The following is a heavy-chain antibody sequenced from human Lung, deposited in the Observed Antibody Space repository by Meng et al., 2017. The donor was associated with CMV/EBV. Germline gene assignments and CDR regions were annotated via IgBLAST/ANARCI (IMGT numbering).Heavy chain of an antibody. D-gene: IGHD6-19*01. CDR3: AKSSDNGWSS. Sequence: SCPASGYSFSGFYLNWARQAPGHGLEWLGRVNPISDDTHLAQKFEGRITVTRGATINTAFMELTRLRLDDTAVYYCAKSSDNGWSSWGPGTLVTVSS. CDR2: VNPISDDT. J-gene: IGHJ4*01. V-gene: IGHV1-2*06. CDR1: GYSFSGFY.